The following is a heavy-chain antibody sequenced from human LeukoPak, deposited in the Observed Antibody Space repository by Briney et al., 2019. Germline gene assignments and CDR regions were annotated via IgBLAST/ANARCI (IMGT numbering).Heavy chain of an antibody. CDR2: IYTSGST. CDR3: ARDLEMAFDY. Sequence: SQTLSLTCTVSGGSISSGSYYWSWIRQPAGKGLEWIGRIYTSGSTNHNPSLKSRVTISVDTSKNQFSLKLSSVTAADTAVYYCARDLEMAFDYWGQGTLVTVSS. V-gene: IGHV4-61*02. CDR1: GGSISSGSYY. J-gene: IGHJ4*02. D-gene: IGHD5-24*01.